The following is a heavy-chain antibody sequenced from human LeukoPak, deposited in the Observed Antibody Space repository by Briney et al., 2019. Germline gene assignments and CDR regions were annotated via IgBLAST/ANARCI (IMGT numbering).Heavy chain of an antibody. V-gene: IGHV1-69*05. Sequence: SVKVSCKASGGTFSSYAISWVRQAPGQGLEWMGGIIPIFGTANYAQKFQGRVTITTDESTSTAYMELSSLRSEDTAVYYCARGLETTVTTFAEYFQHWARAPWSPSPQ. CDR2: IIPIFGTA. CDR1: GGTFSSYA. J-gene: IGHJ1*01. D-gene: IGHD4-17*01. CDR3: ARGLETTVTTFAEYFQH.